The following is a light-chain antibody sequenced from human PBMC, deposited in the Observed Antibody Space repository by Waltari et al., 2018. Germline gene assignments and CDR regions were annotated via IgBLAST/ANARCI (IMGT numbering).Light chain of an antibody. J-gene: IGLJ2*01. Sequence: SALTQPASVSGSPGQSTTISCPGPSSDVGRYTYVSWYQQHPGKAPKLLIYDVSNRPSGVPSRFSGSKSGNTASLTISGLQAADEAHYYCNSYASNSNGLFGGGTKLTIL. CDR2: DVS. V-gene: IGLV2-14*03. CDR1: SSDVGRYTY. CDR3: NSYASNSNGL.